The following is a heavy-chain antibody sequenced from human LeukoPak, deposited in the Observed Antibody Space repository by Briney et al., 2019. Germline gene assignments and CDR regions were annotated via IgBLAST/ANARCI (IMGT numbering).Heavy chain of an antibody. V-gene: IGHV6-1*01. CDR3: ARSSGWVDC. J-gene: IGHJ4*02. CDR2: TYYRSKWYK. CDR1: GDSVSSNSAA. D-gene: IGHD6-25*01. Sequence: SQTLSLTCAISGDSVSSNSAAWNWIRQSPSIGLEWLGRTYYRSKWYKHYAVSVKGRISVNPDTSKNQFSLQLNSVTPEDTAVYYCARSSGWVDCWGQGTLVTVSS.